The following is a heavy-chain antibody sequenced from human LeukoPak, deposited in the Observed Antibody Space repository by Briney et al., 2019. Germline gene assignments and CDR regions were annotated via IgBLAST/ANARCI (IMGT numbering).Heavy chain of an antibody. J-gene: IGHJ5*02. Sequence: KPSETLSLTCAVYGGSFSGYYWSWIRQPPGKGLEWIGEINHSGSTNYNPSLKSRVTISVDTSKNQFSLKLSSVTAADTAVYYCARGYSSGSDWFDPWGQGILVTVSS. CDR1: GGSFSGYY. V-gene: IGHV4-34*01. CDR3: ARGYSSGSDWFDP. CDR2: INHSGST. D-gene: IGHD3-22*01.